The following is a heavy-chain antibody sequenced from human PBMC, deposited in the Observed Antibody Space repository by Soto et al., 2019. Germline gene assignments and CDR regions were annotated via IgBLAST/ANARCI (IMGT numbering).Heavy chain of an antibody. CDR2: ISGSGGST. D-gene: IGHD3-10*01. CDR1: GFTFSSYA. V-gene: IGHV3-23*01. CDR3: AKDWPYYGSGSYYYYYGMDV. J-gene: IGHJ6*02. Sequence: GSLRLSCAASGFTFSSYAMSCVRQAPGKGLEWVSAISGSGGSTYYADSVKGRFTISRDNSKNTLYLQMNSLRAEDTAVYYCAKDWPYYGSGSYYYYYGMDVWGQGT.